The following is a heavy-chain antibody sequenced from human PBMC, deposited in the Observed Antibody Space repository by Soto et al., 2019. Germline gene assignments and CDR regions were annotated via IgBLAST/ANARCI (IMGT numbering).Heavy chain of an antibody. CDR2: ISAYNGNT. CDR3: ARRAIHYYDSSGYWSFDY. CDR1: GYTFTSYG. D-gene: IGHD3-22*01. J-gene: IGHJ4*02. Sequence: VKVSCKASGYTFTSYGISWVRQAPGQGLEWMGWISAYNGNTNYAQKLQGRVTMTTDTSTSTAYMELRSLRSDDTAVYYCARRAIHYYDSSGYWSFDYWGQGTLVTVSS. V-gene: IGHV1-18*01.